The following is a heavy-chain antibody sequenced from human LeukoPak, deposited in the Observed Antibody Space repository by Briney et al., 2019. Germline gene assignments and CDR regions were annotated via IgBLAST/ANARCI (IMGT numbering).Heavy chain of an antibody. D-gene: IGHD3-16*01. CDR3: AKEHGGDPGFDY. CDR2: INSDGSST. CDR1: GFTFSSYW. Sequence: PGGSLRLSCAASGFTFSSYWMHWVRQAPGKGLVWVSRINSDGSSTSYADSVKGRFTISRDNAKNTLYLQMNSLRAEDTAVYYCAKEHGGDPGFDYWGQGTLVTVSS. V-gene: IGHV3-74*01. J-gene: IGHJ4*02.